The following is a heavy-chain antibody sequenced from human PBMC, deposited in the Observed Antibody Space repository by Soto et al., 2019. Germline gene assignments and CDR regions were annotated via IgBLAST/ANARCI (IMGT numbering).Heavy chain of an antibody. CDR2: IYYSGTT. CDR3: ARQPCSSTSCDKKGDFDY. J-gene: IGHJ4*02. CDR1: GGSISSYH. V-gene: IGHV4-59*08. D-gene: IGHD2-2*01. Sequence: SETLSLTCTVSGGSISSYHWNWIRQPPGKGLEWIGYIYYSGTTNYNPSLKSRVTISVDSSKNQFSLKLSSVTAADTAVYYCARQPCSSTSCDKKGDFDYWGQGTLVTVSS.